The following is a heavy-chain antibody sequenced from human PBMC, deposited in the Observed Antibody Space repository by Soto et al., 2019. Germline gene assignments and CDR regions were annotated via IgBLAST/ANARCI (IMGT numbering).Heavy chain of an antibody. CDR1: GFDFNTYW. Sequence: EVQLVESGGGLVQPGGSLRLSCAASGFDFNTYWMHWVRQVPGKELVWISKINGDGTDIKYADYVKGRFTISRDNAQNTLFLYMDSLSADDTAVYYCARDWYDCMDVWGKETTVTVSS. CDR2: INGDGTDI. V-gene: IGHV3-74*03. J-gene: IGHJ6*03. D-gene: IGHD1-20*01. CDR3: ARDWYDCMDV.